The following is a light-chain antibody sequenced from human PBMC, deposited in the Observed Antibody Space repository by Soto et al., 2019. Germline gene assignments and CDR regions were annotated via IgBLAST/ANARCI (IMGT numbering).Light chain of an antibody. V-gene: IGKV1-9*01. J-gene: IGKJ1*01. Sequence: DIQLTQSPSFLSASVGDRVTITCRASQGISSYLAWYQQKPGKAPKLLLYAASTLQSGVPSRFSGSGSGTEFTLTISCLQSEDFATYYCQQYYSFPWTFGQGTKVDIK. CDR3: QQYYSFPWT. CDR2: AAS. CDR1: QGISSY.